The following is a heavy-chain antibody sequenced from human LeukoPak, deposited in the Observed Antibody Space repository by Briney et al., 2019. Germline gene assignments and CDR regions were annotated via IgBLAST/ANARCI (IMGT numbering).Heavy chain of an antibody. CDR1: GFTSSNYA. Sequence: GGSLRLSCAASGFTSSNYAMSWVRQAPGKGLEWVSGISASGGSTYYADAVKGRFTISKDNSKSTLFLQMNSLRADDTAVYYCAKPSSAATPGYWGQGTLVTVSS. CDR2: ISASGGST. D-gene: IGHD2-15*01. J-gene: IGHJ4*02. V-gene: IGHV3-23*01. CDR3: AKPSSAATPGY.